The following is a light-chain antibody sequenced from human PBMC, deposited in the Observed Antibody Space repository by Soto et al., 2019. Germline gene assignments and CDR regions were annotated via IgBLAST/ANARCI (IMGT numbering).Light chain of an antibody. Sequence: ESVLTQSPATLSLSPGESATLSCRASQSVSTNYLAWYQQRPGQAPRLLIFGASYRATGIPDRFSGSGSGTDFTLTISRLEPEDFAVYYCQHYSSSPPEFTFGPGTKVDSK. V-gene: IGKV3-20*01. CDR2: GAS. J-gene: IGKJ3*01. CDR3: QHYSSSPPEFT. CDR1: QSVSTNY.